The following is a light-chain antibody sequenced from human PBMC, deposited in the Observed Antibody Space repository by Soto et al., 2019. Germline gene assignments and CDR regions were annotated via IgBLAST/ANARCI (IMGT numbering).Light chain of an antibody. J-gene: IGLJ2*01. CDR1: SCDVGTYIF. Sequence: QSALTQPPSASGSPGQSVTISCTGTSCDVGTYIFVSWYQQYPGKAPKLMIYEVSKRPSGVPDRFSGSKSGNTASLTVSGLQLEDEADYYCSSYAGGDSVIFGGGTKLTVL. CDR2: EVS. CDR3: SSYAGGDSVI. V-gene: IGLV2-8*01.